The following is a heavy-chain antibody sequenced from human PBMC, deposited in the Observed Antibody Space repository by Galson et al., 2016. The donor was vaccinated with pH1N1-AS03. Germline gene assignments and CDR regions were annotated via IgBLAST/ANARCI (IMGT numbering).Heavy chain of an antibody. Sequence: SLRLSCAASGFTFSTFWMSWVRQAPGKGLEWLANIKQDGSEMYYVGSVRGRFTISRDNTKKSLYLQMNSLRPEDTAVYYRGREGPAAAVDSWGPGTLVTVSS. CDR1: GFTFSTFW. D-gene: IGHD6-25*01. CDR2: IKQDGSEM. CDR3: GREGPAAAVDS. J-gene: IGHJ4*02. V-gene: IGHV3-7*01.